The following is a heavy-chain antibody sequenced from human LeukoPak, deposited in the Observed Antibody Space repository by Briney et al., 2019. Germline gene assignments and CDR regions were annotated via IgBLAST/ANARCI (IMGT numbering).Heavy chain of an antibody. CDR3: ARVRYFDSSGNYYDFDY. D-gene: IGHD3-22*01. J-gene: IGHJ4*02. CDR1: GYTFTSYD. Sequence: ASVKVSCKASGYTFTSYDINWVRQATGQGLEWMGRMNPNSGNTGYAQKFQGRVTMTRNTSISTAYMELSSLRSEDTAVYYCARVRYFDSSGNYYDFDYWGQGTLVTVSS. CDR2: MNPNSGNT. V-gene: IGHV1-8*01.